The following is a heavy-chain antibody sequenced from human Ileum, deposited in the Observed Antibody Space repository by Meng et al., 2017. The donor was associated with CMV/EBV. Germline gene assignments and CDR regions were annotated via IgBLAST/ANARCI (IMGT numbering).Heavy chain of an antibody. Sequence: GGSLRLSCAASGFTFSSYSMNWVRQAPGKGLEWVSSISSSSYIYYADSVKGRFTISRDNAKNSLYLQMNSLRAEDTAVYYCARVGHDFWSGSGAMDVWGQGTTVTVSS. D-gene: IGHD3-3*01. CDR2: ISSSSYI. V-gene: IGHV3-21*01. CDR3: ARVGHDFWSGSGAMDV. CDR1: GFTFSSYS. J-gene: IGHJ6*02.